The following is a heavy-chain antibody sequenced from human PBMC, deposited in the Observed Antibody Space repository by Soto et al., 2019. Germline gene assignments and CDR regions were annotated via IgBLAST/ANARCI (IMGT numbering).Heavy chain of an antibody. V-gene: IGHV4-59*01. J-gene: IGHJ4*02. D-gene: IGHD3-22*01. CDR3: ARAPMVLTRSYFDS. CDR1: DGSISNFY. CDR2: ISSSGNT. Sequence: TLSLTCTVSDGSISNFYWSWIRQPPGKGLEWIGYISSSGNTNYNPSLKSRVSVSVDTSKNQFSLNLTSVTAADTAVYYCARAPMVLTRSYFDSWGQGTPVTVSS.